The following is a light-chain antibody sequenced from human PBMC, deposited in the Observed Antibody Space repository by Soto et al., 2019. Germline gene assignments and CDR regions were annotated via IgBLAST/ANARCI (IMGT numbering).Light chain of an antibody. CDR3: QQSYSTPIT. CDR2: SAS. V-gene: IGKV1-39*01. CDR1: QSISSY. Sequence: DIHITQSPFSLSASLVDRVAITCRASQSISSYLNWYQQKPGKAPKLLIYSASSLQSRVPSRFSGSGSGTDFTLTISSLQPEDFATYYCQQSYSTPITFGQGTKVDIK. J-gene: IGKJ1*01.